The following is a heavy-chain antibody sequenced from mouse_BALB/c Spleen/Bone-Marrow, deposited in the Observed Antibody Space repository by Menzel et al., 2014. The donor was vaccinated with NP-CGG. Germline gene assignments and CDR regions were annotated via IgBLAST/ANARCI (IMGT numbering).Heavy chain of an antibody. J-gene: IGHJ4*01. CDR3: ARNYYYGSSWSAMDY. Sequence: VKLMESGAELARPGASVKLSCKASGYTFTSYWMQWVKQRPGQGLEWIGAIYPGDGDTRNTQKFKGKATLTADKSSSTAYMQLSSLASEDSAAYYCARNYYYGSSWSAMDYWGQGTSVTVSS. CDR1: GYTFTSYW. CDR2: IYPGDGDT. V-gene: IGHV1-87*01. D-gene: IGHD1-1*01.